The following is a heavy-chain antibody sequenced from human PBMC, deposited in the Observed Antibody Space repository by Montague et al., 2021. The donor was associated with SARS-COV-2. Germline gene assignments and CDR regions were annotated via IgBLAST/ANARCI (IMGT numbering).Heavy chain of an antibody. CDR3: ARLLRSCSNGVCRTYYYYAMDV. CDR2: IYYSGST. CDR1: GGSISGYY. D-gene: IGHD2-8*01. Sequence: SETLSLTCTVSGGSISGYYWSWIRQSPGKGLERIGYIYYSGSTKYNPSLESRVTVSVDRSKNQVSLKLSSVTPADTAVYYCARLLRSCSNGVCRTYYYYAMDVWGQGATVTVSS. V-gene: IGHV4-59*01. J-gene: IGHJ6*02.